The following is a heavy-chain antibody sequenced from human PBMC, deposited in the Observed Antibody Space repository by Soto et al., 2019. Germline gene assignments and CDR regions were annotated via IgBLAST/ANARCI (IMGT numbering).Heavy chain of an antibody. V-gene: IGHV3-23*01. Sequence: PGGSLRLSCAASGFTFSSYAMSWVRQAPGKGLEWVSAISGSGGSTYYADSVKGRFTISRDNSKYTLYLQMNSLRAEDTSVYYCANDWPRVNDFWSGQRSDAFDSWGQGTMVTVSS. CDR1: GFTFSSYA. CDR3: ANDWPRVNDFWSGQRSDAFDS. J-gene: IGHJ3*02. D-gene: IGHD3-3*01. CDR2: ISGSGGST.